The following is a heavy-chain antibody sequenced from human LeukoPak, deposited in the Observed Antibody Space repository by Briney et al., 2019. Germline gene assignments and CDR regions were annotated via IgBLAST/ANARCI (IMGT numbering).Heavy chain of an antibody. J-gene: IGHJ5*02. CDR3: ALRYPRWGFLGSWFDP. V-gene: IGHV1-8*01. CDR1: GYTFTSYD. CDR2: MNPNSGNT. D-gene: IGHD3-9*01. Sequence: GASVKVSCKASGYTFTSYDINWVRQATGQGLEWMGWMNPNSGNTGYAQKFQGRVTMTRNTSISTAYMEMSSLRSEDTAVYYCALRYPRWGFLGSWFDPWGQGTLVTVSS.